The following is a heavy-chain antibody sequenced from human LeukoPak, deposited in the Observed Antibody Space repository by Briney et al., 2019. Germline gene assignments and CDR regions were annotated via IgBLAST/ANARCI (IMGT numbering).Heavy chain of an antibody. CDR1: GYTFTGYY. CDR2: INPNSGGT. J-gene: IGHJ4*02. CDR3: AREYYDYVWGSYRYTVYYFDY. D-gene: IGHD3-16*02. V-gene: IGHV1-2*02. Sequence: ASVKVSCKASGYTFTGYYMHWVRQAPGQGLEWMGWINPNSGGTNYAQKFQGRVTMTRDTSISTAYMELSRLRSDDTAVYYCAREYYDYVWGSYRYTVYYFDYWGQGTPVTVSP.